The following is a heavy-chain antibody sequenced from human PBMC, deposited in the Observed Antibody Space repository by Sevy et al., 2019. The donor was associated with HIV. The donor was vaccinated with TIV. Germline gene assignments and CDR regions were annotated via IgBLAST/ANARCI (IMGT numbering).Heavy chain of an antibody. CDR1: GFTFSSYA. Sequence: GGSLRLSCAASGFTFSSYAMNWVRQAPGKGLEWVSSIFGDGDITYYADSVKGRFTISRDKSKNTLYLQMHSLRAEDTAVYYCAEGRYDSSGSFDAFDIWGLGTMVTVSS. V-gene: IGHV3-23*01. J-gene: IGHJ3*02. CDR3: AEGRYDSSGSFDAFDI. D-gene: IGHD3-22*01. CDR2: IFGDGDIT.